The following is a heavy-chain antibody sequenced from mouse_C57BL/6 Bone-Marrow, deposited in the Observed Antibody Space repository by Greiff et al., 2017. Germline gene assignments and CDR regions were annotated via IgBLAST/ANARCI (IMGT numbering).Heavy chain of an antibody. V-gene: IGHV1-55*01. Sequence: QVQLQQPGAELVKPGASVKMSCKASGYTFTSYWITWVKQRPGQGLEWIGDIYPGSGSTNYNEKFKSKATLTVDTSSSTAYMPLSSLTSEDASVYYSAREVPYYGSGMDYWGQGTSVTVSS. CDR3: AREVPYYGSGMDY. J-gene: IGHJ4*01. CDR1: GYTFTSYW. CDR2: IYPGSGST. D-gene: IGHD1-1*01.